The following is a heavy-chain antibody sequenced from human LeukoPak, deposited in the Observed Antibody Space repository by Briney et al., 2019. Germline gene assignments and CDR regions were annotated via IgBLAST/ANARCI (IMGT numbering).Heavy chain of an antibody. J-gene: IGHJ6*03. CDR3: ARDGPQGQRASYYYYMDV. CDR2: IYYSGST. Sequence: SETLSLTCTVSGGSISSSSYYWGWIRQPPGKGLERIGSIYYSGSTYYNPSLKSRVTISVDTSKNQFSLKLSSVTAADTAVYYCARDGPQGQRASYYYYMDVWGKGTTVTVSS. V-gene: IGHV4-39*07. CDR1: GGSISSSSYY.